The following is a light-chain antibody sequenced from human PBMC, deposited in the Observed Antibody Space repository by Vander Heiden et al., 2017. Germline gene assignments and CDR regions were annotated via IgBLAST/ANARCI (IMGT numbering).Light chain of an antibody. CDR2: VAS. CDR3: QQVNSYPLT. CDR1: QGISSY. Sequence: DIQLIQSPSILPVSVGDRVTITFRASQGISSYLAWYQQQPAKAPTLLIYVASTMKSGVPSRFSGSGSGTEFTLTISSRQPEDSATYYCQQVNSYPLTFGGGTKVEVK. J-gene: IGKJ4*01. V-gene: IGKV1-9*01.